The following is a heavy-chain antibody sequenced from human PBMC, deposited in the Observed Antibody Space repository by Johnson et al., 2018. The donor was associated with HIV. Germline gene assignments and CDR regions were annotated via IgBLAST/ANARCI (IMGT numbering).Heavy chain of an antibody. D-gene: IGHD3-9*01. Sequence: QVQLVESGGGLVKPGGSLRLSCAASGFTFSDYYMHWIRQAPGKGLEWVAVISYDGSDKYYADSVKGRFTISRDNSKNTLYLEMNSLRAEDTAVYYCAKYYYIVTGRNTLRDAFDIWGQGTMVTVSS. CDR3: AKYYYIVTGRNTLRDAFDI. CDR1: GFTFSDYY. CDR2: ISYDGSDK. J-gene: IGHJ3*02. V-gene: IGHV3-30-3*01.